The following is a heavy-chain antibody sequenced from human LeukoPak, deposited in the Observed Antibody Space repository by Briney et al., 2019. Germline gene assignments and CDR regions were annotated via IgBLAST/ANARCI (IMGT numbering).Heavy chain of an antibody. V-gene: IGHV3-74*01. Sequence: GGSLRLSCAASGLTFSSYWMHWVRQGPGKGLVWVSRISPDGSGRDYADAVKGRFGISRDNAKKTLYLQMNSLRAEDTAVYYCARALVDHYGRDIWGQGTMVTVSS. D-gene: IGHD3-10*01. CDR3: ARALVDHYGRDI. J-gene: IGHJ3*02. CDR1: GLTFSSYW. CDR2: ISPDGSGR.